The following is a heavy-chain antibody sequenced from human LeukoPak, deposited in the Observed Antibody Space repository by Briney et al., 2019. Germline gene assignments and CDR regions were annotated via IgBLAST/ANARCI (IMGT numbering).Heavy chain of an antibody. CDR1: GYTLTSYD. J-gene: IGHJ4*02. V-gene: IGHV1-8*01. D-gene: IGHD6-19*01. Sequence: ASVKVSCKASGYTLTSYDINWVRQATGQGLEWMGWMNPNSGNTGYAQKFQGRVTMTRNTSISTAYMELSSLRSEDTAVYYCARKEEIAVAGKLQGENFDYWGQGTLVTVSS. CDR2: MNPNSGNT. CDR3: ARKEEIAVAGKLQGENFDY.